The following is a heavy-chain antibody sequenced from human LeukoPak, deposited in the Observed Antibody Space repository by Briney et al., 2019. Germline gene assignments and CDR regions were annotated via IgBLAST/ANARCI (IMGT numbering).Heavy chain of an antibody. V-gene: IGHV4-59*08. CDR3: ARHLDRGGRSAFDI. Sequence: SETLSLTCTVSGGSISSYYWSWIRQPPGKGLEWIGEINHSGSTNYNPSLKSRVTISVDTSKNQFSLKLSSVTAADTAVYYCARHLDRGGRSAFDIWGQGTMVTVSS. J-gene: IGHJ3*02. CDR1: GGSISSYY. CDR2: INHSGST. D-gene: IGHD1-14*01.